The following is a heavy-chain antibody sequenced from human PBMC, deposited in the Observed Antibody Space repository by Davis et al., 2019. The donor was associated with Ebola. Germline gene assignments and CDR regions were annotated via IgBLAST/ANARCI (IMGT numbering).Heavy chain of an antibody. V-gene: IGHV4-61*05. CDR3: ARHGGRGDYFVDI. D-gene: IGHD4-17*01. Sequence: SETLSLTCTVSGGSIISSSSYWGWIRQPPGKGLEWIGEINHSGSTNYNPSLKSRVTISVDTSKNQFSLKLSSVTAADTAVYYCARHGGRGDYFVDIWGQGTMVTVSS. CDR2: INHSGST. CDR1: GGSIISSSSY. J-gene: IGHJ3*02.